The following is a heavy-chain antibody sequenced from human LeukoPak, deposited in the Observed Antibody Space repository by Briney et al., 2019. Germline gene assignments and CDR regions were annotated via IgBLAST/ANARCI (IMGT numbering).Heavy chain of an antibody. Sequence: GGSLRLSCAASGFTVSTNYMSWVRQAPGKGLEWVSLIYSGGGTYYADSVKGRFTISRDNSRSTLSLQMNSLRVDDTAVYYCARGFRSVTTWGYFDYWGQGALVTVSS. CDR2: IYSGGGT. V-gene: IGHV3-66*01. J-gene: IGHJ4*02. D-gene: IGHD4-17*01. CDR1: GFTVSTNY. CDR3: ARGFRSVTTWGYFDY.